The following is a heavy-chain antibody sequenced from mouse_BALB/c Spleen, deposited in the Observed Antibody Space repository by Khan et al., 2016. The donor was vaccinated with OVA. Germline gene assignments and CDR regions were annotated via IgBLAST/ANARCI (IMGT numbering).Heavy chain of an antibody. CDR3: ARSNYYSSSLYAMDY. V-gene: IGHV1S41*01. D-gene: IGHD1-1*01. CDR2: IAPGSGST. CDR1: GYTFTSYW. J-gene: IGHJ4*01. Sequence: DLVKPGASVKLSCKASGYTFTSYWINWIKQRPGQGLEWIGRIAPGSGSTYYNEMFKGKATMTVDTSSSTAYIQLSSLSSEDSAVYFCARSNYYSSSLYAMDYWGQGTSVTVSS.